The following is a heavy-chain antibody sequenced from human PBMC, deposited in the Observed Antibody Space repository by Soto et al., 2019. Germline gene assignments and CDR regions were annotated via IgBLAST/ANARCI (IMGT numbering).Heavy chain of an antibody. Sequence: PGGSLRLSCAASGFTFSDYSINCVRQAPGKGLEWISYIGGSSSPIYYADSVRGRFTISRDNAKNSLFLQMNSLRDEDTAAYHCARARFSYGYDFDFWGQGTLVTVSS. CDR3: ARARFSYGYDFDF. CDR1: GFTFSDYS. D-gene: IGHD5-18*01. CDR2: IGGSSSPI. J-gene: IGHJ4*02. V-gene: IGHV3-48*02.